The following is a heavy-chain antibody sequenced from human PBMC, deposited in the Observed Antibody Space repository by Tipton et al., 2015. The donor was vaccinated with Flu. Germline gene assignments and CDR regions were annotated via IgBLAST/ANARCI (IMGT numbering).Heavy chain of an antibody. CDR3: ATLTGDDY. J-gene: IGHJ4*02. Sequence: SGFTFSDYYMSWIRLAPGKGLEWVSHISSSGSSINYADSVKGRFTISRDNAKNSLYLQLSSLRAEDTAIYYCATLTGDDYWGQGLMVTVSS. CDR2: ISSSGSSI. CDR1: GFTFSDYY. D-gene: IGHD7-27*01. V-gene: IGHV3-11*04.